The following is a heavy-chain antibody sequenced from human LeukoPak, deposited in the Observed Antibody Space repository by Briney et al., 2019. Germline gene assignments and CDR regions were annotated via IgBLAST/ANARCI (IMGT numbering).Heavy chain of an antibody. CDR1: GFTINNAW. CDR3: TTAARGDSHPYYFDY. CDR2: IKSNTDGGTT. Sequence: GGSLRLSCAASGFTINNAWMSWVRQAPGKGLEWVGRIKSNTDGGTTDYAAPVKGSFTISRDDSTNTLFLQMNSLKTEDTAVYYCTTAARGDSHPYYFDYWGQGTLVTVSS. D-gene: IGHD6-13*01. J-gene: IGHJ4*02. V-gene: IGHV3-15*01.